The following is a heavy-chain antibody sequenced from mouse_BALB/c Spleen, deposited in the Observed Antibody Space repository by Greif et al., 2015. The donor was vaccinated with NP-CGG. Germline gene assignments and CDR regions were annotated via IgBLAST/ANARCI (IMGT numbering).Heavy chain of an antibody. V-gene: IGHV1S81*02. CDR1: GYTFTSYW. Sequence: QVQLQQSGAELVKPGASVKLSCKASGYTFTSYWMHWVKQRPGQGLEWIGEINPSNGRTNYNEKFKSKATLTVDKSSSTAYMQLSSLTSEDSAVYYCARDGNYPFAYWGQGTLVTVSA. CDR2: INPSNGRT. D-gene: IGHD2-1*01. CDR3: ARDGNYPFAY. J-gene: IGHJ3*01.